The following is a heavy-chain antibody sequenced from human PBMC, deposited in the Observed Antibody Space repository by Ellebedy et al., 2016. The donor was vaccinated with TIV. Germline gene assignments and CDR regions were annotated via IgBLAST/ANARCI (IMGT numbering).Heavy chain of an antibody. CDR1: GLSVSTNY. J-gene: IGHJ4*02. Sequence: PGGSLRLSCAASGLSVSTNYMGWVRQAPGKGLEWVSVMFIAGSAYYADSVKGRFTVSRDNSKNTLYLQMNSLRAEDTALYYCASQYPYDDYPHRTDYWGQGTLVTVSS. D-gene: IGHD4-17*01. V-gene: IGHV3-66*04. CDR2: MFIAGSA. CDR3: ASQYPYDDYPHRTDY.